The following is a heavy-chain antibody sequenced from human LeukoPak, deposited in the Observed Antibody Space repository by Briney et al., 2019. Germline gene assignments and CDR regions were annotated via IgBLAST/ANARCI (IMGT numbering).Heavy chain of an antibody. CDR3: ARDLGYCDSTNCGHYYYGMDV. CDR1: GFTFSSYW. CDR2: ISSSSSYI. J-gene: IGHJ6*02. Sequence: PGGSLRLSCAASGFTFSSYWMSWVRQAPGKGLEWVSTISSSSSYIYYADSVKGRFTISRDNAENSLFLQMSSLRAGDTGVYYCARDLGYCDSTNCGHYYYGMDVWGQGTAVTVSS. V-gene: IGHV3-21*01. D-gene: IGHD2-2*01.